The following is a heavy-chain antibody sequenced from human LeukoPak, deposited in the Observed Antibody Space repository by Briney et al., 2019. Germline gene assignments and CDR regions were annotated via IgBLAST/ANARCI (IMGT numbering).Heavy chain of an antibody. D-gene: IGHD6-13*01. Sequence: ASVKVSCKASGYTFTGYYMHWVRQAPGQGLEWMGWINPNSGGTNYAQKFQGRVTVTRGTSISTAYMELSRLRSDDTAVYYCARDRRAAAGTPYFDYWGQGTLVTVSS. CDR3: ARDRRAAAGTPYFDY. V-gene: IGHV1-2*02. CDR2: INPNSGGT. CDR1: GYTFTGYY. J-gene: IGHJ4*02.